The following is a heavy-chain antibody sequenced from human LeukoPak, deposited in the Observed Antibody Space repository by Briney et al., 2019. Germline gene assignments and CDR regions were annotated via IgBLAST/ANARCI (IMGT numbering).Heavy chain of an antibody. Sequence: PSETLSLTCTVSGGSISSYYWSWIRQPPGKGLEWIGYIYYSGSTNYNPSLKSRVTISVDTSKNQFSLKLSSVTAADTAVYYCARVSSSSYPSYYFDYRGQGTLVTVSS. CDR3: ARVSSSSYPSYYFDY. CDR2: IYYSGST. V-gene: IGHV4-59*01. D-gene: IGHD6-13*01. CDR1: GGSISSYY. J-gene: IGHJ4*02.